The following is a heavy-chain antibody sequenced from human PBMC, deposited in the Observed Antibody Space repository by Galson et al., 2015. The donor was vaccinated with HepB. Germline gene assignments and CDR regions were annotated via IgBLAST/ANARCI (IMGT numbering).Heavy chain of an antibody. CDR2: IDPSDSYT. CDR3: ARLPPDYDFWSGYYSRYGMDV. V-gene: IGHV5-10-1*01. CDR1: GYSFTSYW. D-gene: IGHD3-3*01. Sequence: QSGAEVKKPGESLRISCKGSGYSFTSYWISWVRQMPGKGLEWMGRIDPSDSYTNYSPSFQGHVTISADKSISTAYLQWSSLKASDTAMYYCARLPPDYDFWSGYYSRYGMDVWGQGTTVTVSS. J-gene: IGHJ6*02.